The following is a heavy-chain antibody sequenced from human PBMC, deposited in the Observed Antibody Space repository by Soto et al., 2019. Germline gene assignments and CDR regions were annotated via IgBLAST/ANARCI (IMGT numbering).Heavy chain of an antibody. CDR2: IYPGDSDT. Sequence: PGESLKISSKGFGYSFTSYGIGRVLQMPGKGLEWMGIIYPGDSDTRYSPSFQGQVTISADKSISTAYLQWSSLKASDTAMYYCARSYYVPNYYSDMDVWGKGTTVTVSS. CDR3: ARSYYVPNYYSDMDV. CDR1: GYSFTSYG. D-gene: IGHD3-22*01. J-gene: IGHJ6*03. V-gene: IGHV5-51*01.